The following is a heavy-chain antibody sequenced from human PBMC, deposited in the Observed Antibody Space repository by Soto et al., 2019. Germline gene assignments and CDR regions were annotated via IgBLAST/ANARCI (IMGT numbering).Heavy chain of an antibody. CDR2: FDPEDGET. D-gene: IGHD6-19*01. J-gene: IGHJ5*02. Sequence: QVQLVQSGAEVKKPGASVKVSCKVSGYILTELSMHWVRQAPGKGLEWMGGFDPEDGETIYAQKLQGRVTMTDDTSTDTPYMELSSLRSEDTAVYYCATQGWGSPYDFLPSNNWFDPWGPGSLVTASS. CDR3: ATQGWGSPYDFLPSNNWFDP. CDR1: GYILTELS. V-gene: IGHV1-24*01.